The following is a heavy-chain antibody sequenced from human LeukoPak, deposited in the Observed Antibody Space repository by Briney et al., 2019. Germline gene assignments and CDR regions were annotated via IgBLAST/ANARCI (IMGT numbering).Heavy chain of an antibody. Sequence: PGGSLRLSCAASGFTVSSNYMSWVRQAPGKGLEWVSVIYSGGSTYYADSVKGRFTISRDNSKNTLYLQMNSLRAEDTAVYYCASEYPTGYSSSSCWGQGTLVTVSS. D-gene: IGHD6-13*01. CDR3: ASEYPTGYSSSSC. CDR1: GFTVSSNY. CDR2: IYSGGST. V-gene: IGHV3-53*01. J-gene: IGHJ4*02.